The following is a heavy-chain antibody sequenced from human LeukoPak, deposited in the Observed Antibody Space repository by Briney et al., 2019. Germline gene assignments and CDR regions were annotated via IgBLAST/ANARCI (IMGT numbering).Heavy chain of an antibody. Sequence: SSNGGSTYYANSVKGRFTISRDNSKNTLYLQMGRLRAEDMAVYYCARDPLRELVAAFFDYWAREPWSPSPQ. V-gene: IGHV3-64*01. D-gene: IGHD2-15*01. CDR2: SSNGGST. CDR3: ARDPLRELVAAFFDY. J-gene: IGHJ4*02.